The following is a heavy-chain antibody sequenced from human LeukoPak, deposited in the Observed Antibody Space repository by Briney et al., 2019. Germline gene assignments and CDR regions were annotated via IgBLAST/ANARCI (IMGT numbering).Heavy chain of an antibody. CDR3: ARVIYCSGGSCPEYYFDY. V-gene: IGHV4-4*07. CDR1: GGSISSYY. CDR2: IYTSGST. Sequence: SETLSLTCTVSGGSISSYYWSWIRQPAGKGLEWIGRIYTSGSTNYNPSLKSRVTMSVDTSKNQFSLKLSSVTAADTAVYYCARVIYCSGGSCPEYYFDYWGQGTLVTASS. D-gene: IGHD2-15*01. J-gene: IGHJ4*02.